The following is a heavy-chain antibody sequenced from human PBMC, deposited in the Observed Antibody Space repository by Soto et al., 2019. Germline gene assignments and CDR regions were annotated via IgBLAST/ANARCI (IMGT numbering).Heavy chain of an antibody. CDR2: INSDGSST. J-gene: IGHJ3*02. CDR3: TRDVFDTAKIPAFDI. Sequence: GGSLRLSCAASGFTFSSYWMHWVRQAPGKGLVWVSRINSDGSSTSYADSVKGRFTISGDNAKNTLYLQMNSLRAEDTAMYYCTRDVFDTAKIPAFDIWGQGTMVTVSS. D-gene: IGHD5-18*01. CDR1: GFTFSSYW. V-gene: IGHV3-74*01.